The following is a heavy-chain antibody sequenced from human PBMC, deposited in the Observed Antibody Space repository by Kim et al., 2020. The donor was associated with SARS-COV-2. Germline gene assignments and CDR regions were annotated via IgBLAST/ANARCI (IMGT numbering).Heavy chain of an antibody. CDR2: INHSGST. CDR1: GGSFSGYY. V-gene: IGHV4-34*01. CDR3: ARARLIYSGSQRLDY. J-gene: IGHJ4*02. D-gene: IGHD1-26*01. Sequence: SETLSLTCAVYGGSFSGYYWSWIRQPPGKGLEWIGEINHSGSTNYNPSLKSRVTISVDTSKNQFSLKLSSVTAADTAVYYCARARLIYSGSQRLDYWGQGTLVTVSS.